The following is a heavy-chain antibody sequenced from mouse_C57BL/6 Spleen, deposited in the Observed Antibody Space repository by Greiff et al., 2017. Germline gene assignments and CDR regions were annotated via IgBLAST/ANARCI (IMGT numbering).Heavy chain of an antibody. CDR1: GFTFSSYA. Sequence: EVQLVESGGGLVKPGGSLKLSCAASGFTFSSYAMSWVRQTPEKRLEWVATISDGGSYTYYPDNVKGRFTISRDNAKNNLYLQMSHLKSEDTAMYYCARTGGYGNFYFDYWGQGTTLTVSS. V-gene: IGHV5-4*01. CDR3: ARTGGYGNFYFDY. J-gene: IGHJ2*01. D-gene: IGHD2-1*01. CDR2: ISDGGSYT.